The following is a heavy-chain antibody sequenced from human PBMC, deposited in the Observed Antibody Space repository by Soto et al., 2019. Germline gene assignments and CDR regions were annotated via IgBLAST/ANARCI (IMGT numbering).Heavy chain of an antibody. CDR1: AFTFSSYA. V-gene: IGHV3-23*01. J-gene: IGHJ4*02. D-gene: IGHD1-26*01. CDR3: AKKYRGTYSFDY. CDR2: IAGSGGDI. Sequence: GGSLRLSCAASAFTFSSYAMAWVRQAPGKGLEWVSSIAGSGGDISYADSVKGRFTISRDNSKNTLYLQMDSLRAEDTAIYYCAKKYRGTYSFDYWGQGTLVTVS.